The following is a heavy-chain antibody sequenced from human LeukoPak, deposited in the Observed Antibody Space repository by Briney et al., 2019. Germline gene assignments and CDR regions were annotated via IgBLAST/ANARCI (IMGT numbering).Heavy chain of an antibody. D-gene: IGHD1-1*01. Sequence: GGSLRLSCAASGFTFSSYSMNWVRQAPGKGLEWVSSISSSSSYIYYADSVKGRFTISRDNAKNSLYLQMNSLRAEDTAVYYCARSLKWNLVGFDYWGQGTLVTVSS. CDR2: ISSSSSYI. CDR3: ARSLKWNLVGFDY. V-gene: IGHV3-21*01. CDR1: GFTFSSYS. J-gene: IGHJ4*02.